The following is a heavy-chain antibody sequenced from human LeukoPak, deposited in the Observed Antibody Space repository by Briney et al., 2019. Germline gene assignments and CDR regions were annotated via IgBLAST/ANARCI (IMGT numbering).Heavy chain of an antibody. CDR2: INSDGSST. CDR3: ARVGYDLDY. J-gene: IGHJ4*02. D-gene: IGHD3-3*01. V-gene: IGHV3-74*01. Sequence: TGGSLRLSCAASGFTFSSYWMHWVRQAPGKGLVWVSRINSDGSSTTYADYVKGRFTISRDNTKNTVYLQMNSLRAEDTAVYYCARVGYDLDYWGQGTLVTVSS. CDR1: GFTFSSYW.